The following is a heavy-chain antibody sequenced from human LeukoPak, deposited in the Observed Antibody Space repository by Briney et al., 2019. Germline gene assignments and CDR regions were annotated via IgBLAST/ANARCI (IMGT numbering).Heavy chain of an antibody. CDR1: GFTFSSYE. CDR2: ISSSGSTI. J-gene: IGHJ4*02. V-gene: IGHV3-48*03. D-gene: IGHD6-13*01. CDR3: ARDRMAAALDY. Sequence: GGSLTLTCAASGFTFSSYEMNWVRQPPGKGLEWVSYISSSGSTIYYADSVKCRFTISRDNAKNSLSVQMNSLRAEDTVVYYCARDRMAAALDYWGQGTLVTVSS.